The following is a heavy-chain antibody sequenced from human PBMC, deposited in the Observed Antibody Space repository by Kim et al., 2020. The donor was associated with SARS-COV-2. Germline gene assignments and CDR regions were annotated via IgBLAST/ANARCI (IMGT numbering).Heavy chain of an antibody. V-gene: IGHV3-30*18. Sequence: GGSLRLSCAASGFTFSSYGMHWVRQAPGKGLEWVAVISYDGSNKYYADSVKGRFTISRDNSKNTLYLQMNSLRAEDTAVYYCAKDSASTPDYYDSSGYLPYYYYGMDVWGQGTTVTVSS. D-gene: IGHD3-22*01. J-gene: IGHJ6*02. CDR1: GFTFSSYG. CDR2: ISYDGSNK. CDR3: AKDSASTPDYYDSSGYLPYYYYGMDV.